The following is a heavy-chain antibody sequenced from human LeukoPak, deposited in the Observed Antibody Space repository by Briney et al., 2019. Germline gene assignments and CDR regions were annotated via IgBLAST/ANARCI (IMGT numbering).Heavy chain of an antibody. D-gene: IGHD3-10*01. CDR3: AKDPPLYGSGSYLDY. V-gene: IGHV3-30*02. CDR2: IRYDRSNE. Sequence: PGGSLRLSCAASGFTLSSYGMHWVRQAPGKGLEWVAFIRYDRSNEYYADSVKGRFTISRDDSKNTLYLQMNGLRVDDTAVYYCAKDPPLYGSGSYLDYWGQGSLVTVSS. J-gene: IGHJ4*02. CDR1: GFTLSSYG.